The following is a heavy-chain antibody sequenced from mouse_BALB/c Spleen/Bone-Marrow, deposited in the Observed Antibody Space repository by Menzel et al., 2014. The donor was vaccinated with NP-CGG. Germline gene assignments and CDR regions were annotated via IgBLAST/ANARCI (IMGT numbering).Heavy chain of an antibody. CDR2: INPYNGAT. CDR3: ARERTARATYAMDY. J-gene: IGHJ4*01. V-gene: IGHV1-31*01. Sequence: VQLKQSGPELVKPGASVKISCKASGYSFTGYYMHWVKQSHVKSLEWIGRINPYNGATSYNQNFKDKASLTVDKSSSTAYMELHSLPSEDSAVYCCARERTARATYAMDYWGQGTSVTVSS. CDR1: GYSFTGYY. D-gene: IGHD3-1*01.